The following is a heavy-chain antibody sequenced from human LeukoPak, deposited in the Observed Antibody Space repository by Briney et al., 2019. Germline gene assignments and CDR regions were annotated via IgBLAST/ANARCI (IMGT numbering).Heavy chain of an antibody. CDR3: ARSIAVSGPEYFDS. Sequence: PSETLSLTCTVSGGSISRGDSCWSWIRQPPGEGLEWIGYIYHSGSTYYNPSLKSRVTISVDRSKNQFSLKLSSVTAADTAVYFCARSIAVSGPEYFDSWGQGTLVTVSS. D-gene: IGHD6-19*01. CDR2: IYHSGST. J-gene: IGHJ4*02. V-gene: IGHV4-30-2*01. CDR1: GGSISRGDSC.